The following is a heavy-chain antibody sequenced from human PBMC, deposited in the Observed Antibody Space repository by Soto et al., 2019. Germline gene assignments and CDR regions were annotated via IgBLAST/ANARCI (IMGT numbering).Heavy chain of an antibody. CDR2: INAGNGNT. J-gene: IGHJ4*02. V-gene: IGHV1-3*01. Sequence: QVHLVQSGAEVKKPGASVKVSCEASGYTFTSYAMHWVRQAPVQGLEWMGWINAGNGNTKYSQKFQGRVTFTRDTSASTAYMELSSLRSEDTAVYYCARDGGYSGQDDDYWGQGTLVTVSS. CDR1: GYTFTSYA. CDR3: ARDGGYSGQDDDY. D-gene: IGHD5-12*01.